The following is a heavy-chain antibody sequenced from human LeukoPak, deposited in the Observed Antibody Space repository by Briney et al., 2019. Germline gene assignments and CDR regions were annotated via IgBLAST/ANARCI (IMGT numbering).Heavy chain of an antibody. CDR3: VRDNYSYRLDV. Sequence: GSLRLSCAASGFTFSNYAMSWVRQAPGKGLEWVSSISGSGLSTYYADSVKGRFTISRDNSKNTLYLHMNSLRAEDTAIYFCVRDNYSYRLDVWGQGTLVTVSS. J-gene: IGHJ4*02. D-gene: IGHD2-21*01. V-gene: IGHV3-23*01. CDR2: ISGSGLST. CDR1: GFTFSNYA.